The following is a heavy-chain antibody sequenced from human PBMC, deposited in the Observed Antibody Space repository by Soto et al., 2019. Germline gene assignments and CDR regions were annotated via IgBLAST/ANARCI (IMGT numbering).Heavy chain of an antibody. D-gene: IGHD3-9*01. CDR2: IYYNGNT. CDR3: ARVRTGYFDY. V-gene: IGHV4-59*11. CDR1: GGAINDHY. Sequence: SSETLSLTCTLSGGAINDHYWSFIRQPPGKGLEWIGYIYYNGNTNYNPSLESRVTISVDRSRNQFSLRLTSLTAADTAVYYCARVRTGYFDYWGRGALVP. J-gene: IGHJ4*02.